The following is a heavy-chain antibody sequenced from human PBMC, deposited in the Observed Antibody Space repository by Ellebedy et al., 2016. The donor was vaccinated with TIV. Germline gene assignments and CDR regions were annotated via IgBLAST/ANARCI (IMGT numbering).Heavy chain of an antibody. CDR1: GYTFTSYY. CDR3: ARARSSGWLHTPDY. CDR2: IKPSGGST. J-gene: IGHJ4*02. V-gene: IGHV1-46*04. Sequence: AASVKVSCKASGYTFTSYYMHWVRHAPGQGLEWMGIIKPSGGSTTYAQKLQGRVTMTRDTSTSTVYMELSSLRSEDTAVYYCARARSSGWLHTPDYWGQGTLVTVSS. D-gene: IGHD6-19*01.